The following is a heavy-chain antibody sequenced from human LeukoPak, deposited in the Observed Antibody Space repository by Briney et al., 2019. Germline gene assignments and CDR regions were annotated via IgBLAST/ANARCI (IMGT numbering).Heavy chain of an antibody. D-gene: IGHD1-1*01. Sequence: GASVKVSCKATGFTFTNYDINWVRQASGQGLEWMGWMNPINGNTGYAQKFQGRVTMTRNTSISTAYMELSSLRSEDTAVYYCARANWNDGGMDVWGQGTTVTVSS. CDR3: ARANWNDGGMDV. CDR1: GFTFTNYD. V-gene: IGHV1-8*01. CDR2: MNPINGNT. J-gene: IGHJ6*02.